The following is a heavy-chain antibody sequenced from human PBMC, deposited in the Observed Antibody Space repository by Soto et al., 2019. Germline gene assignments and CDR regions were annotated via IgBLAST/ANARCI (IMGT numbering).Heavy chain of an antibody. J-gene: IGHJ4*02. CDR2: ISSSSSTI. Sequence: EVQLVESGGGLVQPGGSLRLSCAASGFTFSSYSMNWVRQAPGKGLEWVSYISSSSSTIYYADSVKGRFTISRDNAKNSLDLQMNSLRAEDTAVYYCARRYSSGSRAFDYWGQGTLVTVSS. V-gene: IGHV3-48*01. D-gene: IGHD6-19*01. CDR1: GFTFSSYS. CDR3: ARRYSSGSRAFDY.